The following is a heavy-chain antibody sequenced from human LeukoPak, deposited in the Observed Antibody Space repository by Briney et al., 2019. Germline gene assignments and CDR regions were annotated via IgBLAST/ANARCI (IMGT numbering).Heavy chain of an antibody. J-gene: IGHJ4*02. CDR1: GGTFNNYA. D-gene: IGHD3-10*01. Sequence: SVKVSCKASGGTFNNYAINWVRQAPGQGLEWMGGIIPIFGTANYAQKFQGRVTITADESTSTAYMELSSLRSEDTAVYYCARASMVRGVILFDYWGQGTLVTVSS. CDR2: IIPIFGTA. CDR3: ARASMVRGVILFDY. V-gene: IGHV1-69*13.